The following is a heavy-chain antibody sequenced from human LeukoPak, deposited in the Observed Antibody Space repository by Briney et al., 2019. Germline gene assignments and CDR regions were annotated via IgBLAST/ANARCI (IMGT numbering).Heavy chain of an antibody. CDR1: TFSFSNYG. CDR2: ISYDGSNK. Sequence: SGGSLRLSCAASTFSFSNYGMHWVRQVPGKGLEWVAVISYDGSNKYYADSVKGRFTISRDNSKNTLYLQMNSLRAEDTAVYYCAKDGIAVAGISYFDYWGQGTLVTVSS. V-gene: IGHV3-30*18. J-gene: IGHJ4*02. D-gene: IGHD6-19*01. CDR3: AKDGIAVAGISYFDY.